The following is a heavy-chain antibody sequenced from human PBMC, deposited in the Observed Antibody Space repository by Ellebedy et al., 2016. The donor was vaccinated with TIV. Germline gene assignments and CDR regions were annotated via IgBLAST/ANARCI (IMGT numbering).Heavy chain of an antibody. Sequence: PSETLSLTCTVSGGSISGDSNNNYFWPWIRQPPGKGLECRGHVYYTLSTDYTPSLTSRSTMSVDTSKNQFSRKLTPVTTANTALYYCAGAYTDDLTHGVDVWGPGTTVAVSS. CDR2: VYYTLST. J-gene: IGHJ6*02. CDR1: GGSISGDSNNNYF. V-gene: IGHV4-39*07. CDR3: AGAYTDDLTHGVDV. D-gene: IGHD3/OR15-3a*01.